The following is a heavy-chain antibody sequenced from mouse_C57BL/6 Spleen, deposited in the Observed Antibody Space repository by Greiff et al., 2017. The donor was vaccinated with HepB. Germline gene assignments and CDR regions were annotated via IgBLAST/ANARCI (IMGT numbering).Heavy chain of an antibody. Sequence: DVKLVESGGGLVQPGGSLKLSCAASGFTFSDYYMYWVRQTPEKRLEWVAYISNGGGSTYYPDTVKGRFTISRDNAKNTLYLQMSRLKSEDTAMYYCARQDGSSSGAMDYWGQGTSVTVSS. CDR3: ARQDGSSSGAMDY. CDR1: GFTFSDYY. D-gene: IGHD1-1*01. V-gene: IGHV5-12*01. CDR2: ISNGGGST. J-gene: IGHJ4*01.